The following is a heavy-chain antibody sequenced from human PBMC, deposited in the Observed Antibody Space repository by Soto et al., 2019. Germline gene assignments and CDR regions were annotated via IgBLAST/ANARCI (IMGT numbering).Heavy chain of an antibody. J-gene: IGHJ4*02. CDR3: ARRIVVMYYFDY. D-gene: IGHD3-22*01. CDR1: GGSISSSSYY. V-gene: IGHV4-39*01. CDR2: IYYSGST. Sequence: QLQLQESGPGLVKPSETLSLTCTVSGGSISSSSYYWGWIRQPPGKGLEWIGSIYYSGSTYYNPSLKSRVTISVDTSKNQFSLKLSSVTAADTAVYYCARRIVVMYYFDYWGQGTLVTVSS.